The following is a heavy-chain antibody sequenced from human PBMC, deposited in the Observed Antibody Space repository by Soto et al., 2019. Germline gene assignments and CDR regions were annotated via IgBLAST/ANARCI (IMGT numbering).Heavy chain of an antibody. V-gene: IGHV1-46*03. J-gene: IGHJ4*02. CDR2: INPSEGST. CDR1: GSTFTSHY. Sequence: QVQLVQSGAEVKKPGASVKVSCKASGSTFTSHYMHWVRQAPGQGLEWMGIINPSEGSTTHAQKYQGRGTMTRDTSPSTVYMALSSLRSADTAVYYCTKAGRSDFDYWGQGTLVTVSA. CDR3: TKAGRSDFDY.